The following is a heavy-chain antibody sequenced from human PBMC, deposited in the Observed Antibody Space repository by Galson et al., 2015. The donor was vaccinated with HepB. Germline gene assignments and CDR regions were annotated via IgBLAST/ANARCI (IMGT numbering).Heavy chain of an antibody. CDR1: GYTLTELS. CDR3: ATREGLDYYGSGSSMDY. V-gene: IGHV1-24*01. CDR2: FDPEDGET. Sequence: SVKVSCKVSGYTLTELSMHWVRQAPGKGLEWMGGFDPEDGETIYAQKFQGRVTMTEDTSTDTAYMELSSLRSEDTAVYYCATREGLDYYGSGSSMDYWDQGTLVTVSS. J-gene: IGHJ4*02. D-gene: IGHD3-10*01.